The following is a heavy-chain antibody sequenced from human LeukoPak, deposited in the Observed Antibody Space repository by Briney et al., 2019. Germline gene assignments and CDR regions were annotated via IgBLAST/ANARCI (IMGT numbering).Heavy chain of an antibody. CDR2: ISHDSGIK. J-gene: IGHJ4*02. Sequence: GGSLRLSCAASGFSFSRDSMHWVRQAPGKGLEWISYISHDSGIKYYADSVRGRFTISRDNAKNSLYLQMHSLRAEDTAVYFCVRDNPRCCGVVPANVDDYWGQGTLVTVSS. V-gene: IGHV3-48*01. CDR1: GFSFSRDS. D-gene: IGHD2-15*01. CDR3: VRDNPRCCGVVPANVDDY.